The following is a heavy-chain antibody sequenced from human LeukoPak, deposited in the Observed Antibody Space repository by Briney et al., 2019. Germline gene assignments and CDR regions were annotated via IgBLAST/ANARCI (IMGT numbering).Heavy chain of an antibody. CDR1: GFTFSSHW. CDR3: ARDRDRYYADY. CDR2: IKDDGSEK. Sequence: PGGSLRLSCAGSGFTFSSHWMNWVRQAPGKGLEWVASIKDDGSEKHFLDSVNGRFAISRDNAKNSLYLQMNSLRAEDTAVYYCARDRDRYYADYWGQGTLVTVPS. D-gene: IGHD3-3*01. V-gene: IGHV3-7*01. J-gene: IGHJ4*02.